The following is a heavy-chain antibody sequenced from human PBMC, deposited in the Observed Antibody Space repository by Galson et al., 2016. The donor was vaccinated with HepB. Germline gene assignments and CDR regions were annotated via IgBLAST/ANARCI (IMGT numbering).Heavy chain of an antibody. CDR2: ITADNGNT. J-gene: IGHJ5*02. V-gene: IGHV1-18*01. D-gene: IGHD2-2*01. CDR1: GYPFTSYR. Sequence: VKVSCKASGYPFTSYRLTWLRQAPGQGLEWMGWITADNGNTNYAQNLQGRVTMTTDTSTSTAYMELRSLSSDDTAVYYCARDCSDTSCFPWGQGTLVTVSS. CDR3: ARDCSDTSCFP.